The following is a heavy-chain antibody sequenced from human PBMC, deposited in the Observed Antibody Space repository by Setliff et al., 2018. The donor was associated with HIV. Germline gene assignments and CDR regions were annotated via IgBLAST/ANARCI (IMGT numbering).Heavy chain of an antibody. CDR3: ARGRAGALLNAFDI. V-gene: IGHV1-18*01. CDR2: ISGYSDNT. Sequence: ASVKGSCKASGYTFTNFAISWVRQAPGQGLDWMGWISGYSDNTNYAQNLQGRVTMTTDTSSSTSYMELRSLTSDDTAMYYCARGRAGALLNAFDIWGQGTMVTVS. CDR1: GYTFTNFA. J-gene: IGHJ3*02. D-gene: IGHD1-26*01.